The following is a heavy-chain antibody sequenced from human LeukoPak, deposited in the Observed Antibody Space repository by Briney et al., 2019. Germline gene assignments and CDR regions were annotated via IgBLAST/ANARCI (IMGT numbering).Heavy chain of an antibody. CDR1: GFTFSHYA. CDR3: ARERTGFYAEY. CDR2: ISYDGSEQ. Sequence: GGSLRLSCAASGFTFSHYAMYWVRQAPGKGLEWVALISYDGSEQHYADSVKGRFTISRDSPKNTLYLQMNTLRPEDTAVYYCARERTGFYAEYWGQETLVTVSS. D-gene: IGHD3/OR15-3a*01. J-gene: IGHJ4*02. V-gene: IGHV3-30*04.